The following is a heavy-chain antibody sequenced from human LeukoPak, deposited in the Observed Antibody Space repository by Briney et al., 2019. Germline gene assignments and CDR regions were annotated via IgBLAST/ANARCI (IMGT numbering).Heavy chain of an antibody. V-gene: IGHV3-48*01. J-gene: IGHJ6*04. CDR1: GFTFSNYS. CDR3: AELGITMIGGV. Sequence: QPGGSLRLSCEASGFTFSNYSMNWVRQAPGKGLEWVSYIRSSSSTIYYADSVKGRFTISRDNAKHSLYLQMNSLRAEDTAVYYCAELGITMIGGVWGKGTTVTISS. CDR2: IRSSSSTI. D-gene: IGHD3-10*02.